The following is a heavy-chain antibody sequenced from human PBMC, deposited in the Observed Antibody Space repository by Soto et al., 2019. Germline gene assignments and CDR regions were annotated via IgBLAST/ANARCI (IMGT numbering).Heavy chain of an antibody. Sequence: SETLSLTCTVSGGSIRSYYWTWIRQPPGKGLEWLGYIFYSGSTFYNPSLKSRVTISIHTSKSHISLQLTSVTAADTAVYYCARGAADTAMVDSWGQGTLVTVSS. D-gene: IGHD5-18*01. J-gene: IGHJ4*02. CDR1: GGSIRSYY. CDR2: IFYSGST. CDR3: ARGAADTAMVDS. V-gene: IGHV4-59*01.